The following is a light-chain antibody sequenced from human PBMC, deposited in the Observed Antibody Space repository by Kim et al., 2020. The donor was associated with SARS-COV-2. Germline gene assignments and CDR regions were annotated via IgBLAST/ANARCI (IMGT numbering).Light chain of an antibody. CDR2: DNN. J-gene: IGLJ3*02. V-gene: IGLV1-51*01. CDR1: SSNIGNNY. Sequence: QSVLTHPPSVSAAPGQKVTISCSGSSSNIGNNYVSWYQQLPGTAPKLLIYDNNKRPSGIPDRFSGSKSGTSATLGITGLQTGDEADYYCGTWDSSLSAGWVFGGGTQLTVL. CDR3: GTWDSSLSAGWV.